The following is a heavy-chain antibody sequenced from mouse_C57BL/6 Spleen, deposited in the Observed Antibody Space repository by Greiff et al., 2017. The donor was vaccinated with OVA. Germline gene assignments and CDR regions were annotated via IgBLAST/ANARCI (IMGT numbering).Heavy chain of an antibody. J-gene: IGHJ1*03. Sequence: QVQLKQPGAELVMPGASVKLSCKASGYTFTSYWMHWVKQRPGQGLEWIGEIDPSDSYTNYNQKFKGKSTLTVDKSSSTAYMQLSSLTSEDSAVYYCARWDGSPYWYFDVWGTGTTVTVSS. CDR3: ARWDGSPYWYFDV. V-gene: IGHV1-69*01. D-gene: IGHD4-1*01. CDR2: IDPSDSYT. CDR1: GYTFTSYW.